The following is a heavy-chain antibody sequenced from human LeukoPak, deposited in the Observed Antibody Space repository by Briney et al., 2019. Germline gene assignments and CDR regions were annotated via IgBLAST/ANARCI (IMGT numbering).Heavy chain of an antibody. D-gene: IGHD6-13*01. CDR3: ARALRDSSWYYEY. Sequence: GGSLRLSCAASGFTLSDYYMSWFRQAPGKGLEWVSYIGSGGGPIYYADSVKGRFTISRDNAKSSLYLQMNSLRAEDTALYYCARALRDSSWYYEYWGQGTLVTVSS. V-gene: IGHV3-11*01. J-gene: IGHJ4*02. CDR1: GFTLSDYY. CDR2: IGSGGGPI.